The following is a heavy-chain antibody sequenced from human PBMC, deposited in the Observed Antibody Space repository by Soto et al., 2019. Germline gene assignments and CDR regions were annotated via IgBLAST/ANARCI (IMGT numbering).Heavy chain of an antibody. J-gene: IGHJ4*02. D-gene: IGHD2-21*02. Sequence: SETLSLTCAVYGGSFSGYYWSWIRQPPGKGLEWIGEINHSGSTNYNPSLKSRVTISVDTSKNQFSLKLSSVTAADTAVYYCARVGKTYCGGDWYHYYFDYWGQGTLVTVSS. CDR1: GGSFSGYY. V-gene: IGHV4-34*01. CDR3: ARVGKTYCGGDWYHYYFDY. CDR2: INHSGST.